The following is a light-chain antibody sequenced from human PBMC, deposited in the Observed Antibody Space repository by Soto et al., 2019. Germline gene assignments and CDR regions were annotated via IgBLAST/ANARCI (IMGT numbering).Light chain of an antibody. V-gene: IGLV2-14*02. CDR2: EDN. CDR1: GRGIESYYL. Sequence: QSVLNQPASVSGSPGQSVTISCTATGRGIESYYLVSWYQQLPGTVPKLLIYEDNKRPSGLSNHFSGSKSGNTAYLTISGLQVEDEAEYFCFSFTTTSTHVFGTGTKVTVL. CDR3: FSFTTTSTHV. J-gene: IGLJ1*01.